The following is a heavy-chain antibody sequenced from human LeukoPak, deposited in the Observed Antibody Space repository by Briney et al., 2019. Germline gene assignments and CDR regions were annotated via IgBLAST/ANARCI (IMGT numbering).Heavy chain of an antibody. CDR3: AKYRGYSTSSVRYFDL. CDR2: ISGSGGTT. V-gene: IGHV3-23*01. CDR1: GFTFSSYA. Sequence: GGSLSLSCAASGFTFSSYAMSWLRQAPGKGLEWVSAISGSGGTTYYADSVKGRFTISRDNSRNTLYLQMNTLRAEDTAVYHCAKYRGYSTSSVRYFDLWGRGTLVTVSS. D-gene: IGHD6-6*01. J-gene: IGHJ2*01.